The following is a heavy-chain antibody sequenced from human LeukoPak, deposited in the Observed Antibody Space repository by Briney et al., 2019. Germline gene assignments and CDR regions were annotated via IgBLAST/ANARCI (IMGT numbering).Heavy chain of an antibody. V-gene: IGHV4-31*03. Sequence: SQTLSLTCTVSGGSISSGGYYWSWIRQHPGKGLEWIGYIYYSGSTYYNPSLKSRVTISVDTSKNQFSLKLSSVTAADTAVYYCASHVSGDYYYYYMDVWGKGTTVTASS. J-gene: IGHJ6*03. CDR1: GGSISSGGYY. CDR2: IYYSGST. CDR3: ASHVSGDYYYYYMDV. D-gene: IGHD3-16*01.